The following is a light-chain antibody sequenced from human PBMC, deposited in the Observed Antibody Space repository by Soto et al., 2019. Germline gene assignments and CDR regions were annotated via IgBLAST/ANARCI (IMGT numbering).Light chain of an antibody. Sequence: DNQMTQSPSTVSASVGDRVTITCRASQSINNWLAWYQQKPGKAPKLLIYKASSLQSGVPSRFSGSGSGTEFTLTISSLQPDDFAPYYCQQYNSDPWTFGQGTKVELK. V-gene: IGKV1-5*03. J-gene: IGKJ1*01. CDR3: QQYNSDPWT. CDR2: KAS. CDR1: QSINNW.